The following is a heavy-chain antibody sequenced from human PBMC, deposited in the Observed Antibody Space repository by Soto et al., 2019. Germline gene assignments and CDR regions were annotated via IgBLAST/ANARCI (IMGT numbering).Heavy chain of an antibody. D-gene: IGHD1-1*01. CDR1: GGSISSYY. J-gene: IGHJ4*02. Sequence: PSETLSLTCTVSGGSISSYYWSWIRQPPGKGLEWIGYIYYSGSTNYNPSLKSRVTISVDTSKNQFSLKLSSVTAADTAVYYCARGKARSLEPRFDYWGQGTLVTVS. CDR2: IYYSGST. CDR3: ARGKARSLEPRFDY. V-gene: IGHV4-59*01.